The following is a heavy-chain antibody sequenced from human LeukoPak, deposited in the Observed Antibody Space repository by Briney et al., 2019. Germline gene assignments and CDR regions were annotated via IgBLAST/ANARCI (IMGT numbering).Heavy chain of an antibody. J-gene: IGHJ4*02. V-gene: IGHV4-59*11. CDR3: ARGTGFYDSSGHYYWGYFDS. Sequence: WETPSLTCTVSGGSISSHYWSWFRQTPGERPEWIAFIYYSGTTNYNPSLKGRVTISIDSSKNQFSLKLSSVTAADTAIYYCARGTGFYDSSGHYYWGYFDSWGQGTLVPVSS. D-gene: IGHD3-22*01. CDR1: GGSISSHY. CDR2: IYYSGTT.